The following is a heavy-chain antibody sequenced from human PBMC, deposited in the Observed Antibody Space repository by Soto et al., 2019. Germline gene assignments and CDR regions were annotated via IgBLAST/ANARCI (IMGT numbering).Heavy chain of an antibody. CDR1: GGTFSSYA. CDR2: IIPIFGTA. CDR3: ARLRVGYCSSTSCYTGTNYYYYYGMDV. D-gene: IGHD2-2*02. V-gene: IGHV1-69*13. J-gene: IGHJ6*02. Sequence: SVKVSCKASGGTFSSYAISWVRQAPGQGLEWMGGIIPIFGTANYAQKFQGRVTITADESTSTAYMELSSLRSEDTAVYYCARLRVGYCSSTSCYTGTNYYYYYGMDVWGQGTMVTVSS.